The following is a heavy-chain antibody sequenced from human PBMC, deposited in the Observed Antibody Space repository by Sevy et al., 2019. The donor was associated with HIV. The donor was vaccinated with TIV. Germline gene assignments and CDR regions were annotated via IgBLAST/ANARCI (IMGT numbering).Heavy chain of an antibody. CDR2: IWYDGSNK. CDR1: GFNFSDYG. Sequence: GGSLRLSCVGSGFNFSDYGMHWVRQAPGKGLEWVAVIWYDGSNKYNEDSVKGRFTRSRDKSKNTAYLQMNNLRVEDSAVYYCASGILDHWGQGALVTVSS. V-gene: IGHV3-33*08. CDR3: ASGILDH. J-gene: IGHJ4*02. D-gene: IGHD1-26*01.